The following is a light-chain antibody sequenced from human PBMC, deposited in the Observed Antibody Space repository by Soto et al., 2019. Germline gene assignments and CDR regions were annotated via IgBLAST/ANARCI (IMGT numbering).Light chain of an antibody. V-gene: IGKV3-15*01. Sequence: EIVMTQSPATLSVSPGERATLSCRTSQNVNNYLAWYQQKPGQAPRLLIYGASTRATGVPARFSGSGSGSEFTLTISSLQSEDFAVFYCHQYNAWPGTFGQGTKVAIK. CDR1: QNVNNY. CDR2: GAS. CDR3: HQYNAWPGT. J-gene: IGKJ1*01.